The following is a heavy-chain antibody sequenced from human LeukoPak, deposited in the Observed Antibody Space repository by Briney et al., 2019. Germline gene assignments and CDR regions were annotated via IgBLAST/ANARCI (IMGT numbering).Heavy chain of an antibody. CDR3: ARSLGYSYGYDY. D-gene: IGHD5-18*01. CDR2: IYYSGNT. J-gene: IGHJ4*02. CDR1: GGSINSYY. V-gene: IGHV4-59*01. Sequence: SETLSLTCTVSGGSINSYYWSWIRQPPRKGLGWIGYIYYSGNTNYNPSLESRVTISVDTSKNQFSLKLSSVTAADTAVYYCARSLGYSYGYDYWGQGTLVTVSS.